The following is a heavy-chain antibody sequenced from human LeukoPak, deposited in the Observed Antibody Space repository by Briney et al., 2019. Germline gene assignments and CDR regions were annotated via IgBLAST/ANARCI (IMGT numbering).Heavy chain of an antibody. J-gene: IGHJ4*02. CDR3: ARSPVGATYIDY. CDR2: FYNSGTT. D-gene: IGHD1-26*01. CDR1: GDSVTSGGYY. V-gene: IGHV4-61*08. Sequence: SETLSLTCTVSGDSVTSGGYYWSWVRQPPGKRLEWIGFFYNSGTTKYNPSLKSRVTISVGTSKNQLSLNLSSVTAADTAVYYCARSPVGATYIDYWGQGTLVTVSS.